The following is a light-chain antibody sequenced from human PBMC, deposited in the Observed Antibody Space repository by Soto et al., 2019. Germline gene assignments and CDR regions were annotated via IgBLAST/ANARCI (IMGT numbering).Light chain of an antibody. V-gene: IGLV1-47*01. Sequence: QPVLTQPPSASGTPGQRVTISCSGSSSNIGSNYVYWYQQLPGTAPKLLIYRNNQRPSGVPDRFSGSKSGTSASLAISALRSEDEADYYCAAWDDSLSGHVVFGGGTKLTVL. CDR1: SSNIGSNY. CDR2: RNN. CDR3: AAWDDSLSGHVV. J-gene: IGLJ2*01.